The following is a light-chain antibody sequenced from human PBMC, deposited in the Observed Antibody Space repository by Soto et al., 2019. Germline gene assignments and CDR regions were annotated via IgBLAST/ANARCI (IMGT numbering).Light chain of an antibody. J-gene: IGLJ3*02. CDR2: GNI. CDR1: SSNIGAGYD. Sequence: QSVLTQPPSVSGAPGQRVTISCTESSSNIGAGYDVHWYQQLPGTAPKLLIYGNINRPSGVPDRFSGSKSGTSASLAITGLQAEDEADYYCQSYDSSLSAWVFGGGTKVTVL. V-gene: IGLV1-40*01. CDR3: QSYDSSLSAWV.